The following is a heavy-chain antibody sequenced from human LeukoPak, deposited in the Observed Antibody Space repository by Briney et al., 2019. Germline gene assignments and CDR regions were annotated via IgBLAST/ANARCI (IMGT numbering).Heavy chain of an antibody. Sequence: SGTLSLTCAVSGGSISSSNWWSWVRQPPPKGLEWIGEIYHSGSTNCNPSLKSRVTISVDKTKNQFSLKLSSVTAADAAVYYCAIQTAGRPYYFDYWGQGTLVTVSS. CDR3: AIQTAGRPYYFDY. J-gene: IGHJ4*02. CDR2: IYHSGST. V-gene: IGHV4-4*02. CDR1: GGSISSSNW. D-gene: IGHD6-6*01.